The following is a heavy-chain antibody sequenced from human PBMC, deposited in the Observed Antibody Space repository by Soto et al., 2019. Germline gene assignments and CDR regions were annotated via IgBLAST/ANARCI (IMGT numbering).Heavy chain of an antibody. CDR3: AGHPYGESWFDP. CDR2: IDVSGNT. V-gene: IGHV4-31*03. D-gene: IGHD4-17*01. J-gene: IGHJ5*02. Sequence: QVQLQESGPGLVKPSQTLSLTCTVSGASISSGAYDWSWIRQHPGKGLEWIGHIDVSGNTYYNPSLKKRVITSADTSKNHFSLRLTFVPAADTAVYYCAGHPYGESWFDPWGQGTLVTVSS. CDR1: GASISSGAYD.